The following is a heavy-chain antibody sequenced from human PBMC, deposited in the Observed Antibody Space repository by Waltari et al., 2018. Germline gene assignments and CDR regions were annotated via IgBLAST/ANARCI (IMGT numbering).Heavy chain of an antibody. V-gene: IGHV1-69*05. D-gene: IGHD4-17*01. CDR3: ARDQDYGDYFDY. J-gene: IGHJ4*02. Sequence: QVQLVQSGAEVKKPGSSVKVSCKASGGTFSSYAISWVRQAPGQGLEWMGGIIPILGTANYAQKFHGRVTITTDESTSTAYMELSSLRSEDTAVYYCARDQDYGDYFDYWGQGTLVTVSS. CDR2: IIPILGTA. CDR1: GGTFSSYA.